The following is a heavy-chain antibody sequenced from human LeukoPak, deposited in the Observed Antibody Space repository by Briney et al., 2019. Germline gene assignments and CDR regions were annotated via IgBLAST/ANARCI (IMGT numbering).Heavy chain of an antibody. CDR3: GGYSSLDH. J-gene: IGHJ4*02. V-gene: IGHV3-53*01. Sequence: EGSLRLSCAASGFSVSNNYMSWVRQAPGKGLEWVSLIYSGGDKRYAASVKGRFTISRDNSKSTLYLQMDSLRVEDTAVYYCGGYSSLDHWGQGTLVTVSS. D-gene: IGHD3-22*01. CDR1: GFSVSNNY. CDR2: IYSGGDK.